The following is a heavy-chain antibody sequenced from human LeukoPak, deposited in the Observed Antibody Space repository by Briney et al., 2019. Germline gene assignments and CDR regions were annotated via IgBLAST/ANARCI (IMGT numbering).Heavy chain of an antibody. D-gene: IGHD3-10*01. CDR3: ARGLGSGSYVAY. Sequence: PSETLSLTCAVYGGSSSGYYWTWIRQPPGKGLEWIGEINHSGSTNYNPSLKSRVTISVDTSKKQFSLKLNSMTAADTAVYYCARGLGSGSYVAYWGQGTLVTVSS. J-gene: IGHJ4*02. CDR2: INHSGST. CDR1: GGSSSGYY. V-gene: IGHV4-34*01.